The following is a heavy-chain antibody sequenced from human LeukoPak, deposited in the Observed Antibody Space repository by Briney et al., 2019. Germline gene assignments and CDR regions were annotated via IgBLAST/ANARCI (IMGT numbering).Heavy chain of an antibody. J-gene: IGHJ4*02. CDR3: AAAYCGGDCYHFDY. V-gene: IGHV4-59*01. Sequence: SETLSLTCTVSGGSISSYYWSWIRQPPGKGLEWIGYIYYSGSTNYNPSLKSRVTISVDTSKNQFSLKLSSVTAADTAVYYSAAAYCGGDCYHFDYWGQGTLVTVSS. CDR1: GGSISSYY. CDR2: IYYSGST. D-gene: IGHD2-21*02.